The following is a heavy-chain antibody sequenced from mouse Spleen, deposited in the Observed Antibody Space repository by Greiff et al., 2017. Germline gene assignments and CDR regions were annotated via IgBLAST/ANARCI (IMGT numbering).Heavy chain of an antibody. J-gene: IGHJ4*01. CDR1: GFTFSSYY. V-gene: IGHV5-12-1*01. CDR3: ARVYDYDGYAMDY. D-gene: IGHD2-4*01. Sequence: EVQVVESGGGLVKLGGSLKLSCAASGFTFSSYYMSWVRQTPEKRLEWVATISSGGGSTYYPDSVKGRFTISRDNAKNTLYLQMSSLNSEDTAVYYCARVYDYDGYAMDYWGQGTSVTVSS. CDR2: ISSGGGST.